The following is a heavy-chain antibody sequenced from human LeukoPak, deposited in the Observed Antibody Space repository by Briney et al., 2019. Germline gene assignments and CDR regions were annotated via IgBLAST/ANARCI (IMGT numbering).Heavy chain of an antibody. J-gene: IGHJ4*02. V-gene: IGHV3-21*01. Sequence: PGGSLRLSCAASGFTFSSYSVNWVRQAPGKGLEWVSSISSSSSYIYYADSVKGRFTISRDNAKNSLYLQMNSLRAEDTAVYYCARERFGESYFDYWGQGTLVTVSS. CDR2: ISSSSSYI. D-gene: IGHD3-10*01. CDR1: GFTFSSYS. CDR3: ARERFGESYFDY.